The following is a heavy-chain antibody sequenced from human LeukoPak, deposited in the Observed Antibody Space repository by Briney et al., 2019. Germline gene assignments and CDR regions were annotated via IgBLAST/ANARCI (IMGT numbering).Heavy chain of an antibody. CDR2: INHSGST. D-gene: IGHD6-13*01. Sequence: NPSETLSLTCTVYGGSLSAYYWSWIRQPPGKGLEWIGEINHSGSTNYNPSLASRVTISVDTSKNQFSLKLSSVTAADTAVYYCAEIAAAGTLFDYWGRGTLVTVSS. CDR1: GGSLSAYY. CDR3: AEIAAAGTLFDY. V-gene: IGHV4-34*01. J-gene: IGHJ4*02.